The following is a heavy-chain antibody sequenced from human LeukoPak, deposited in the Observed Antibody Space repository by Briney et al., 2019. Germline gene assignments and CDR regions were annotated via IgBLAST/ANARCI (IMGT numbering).Heavy chain of an antibody. V-gene: IGHV3-11*01. CDR2: ITSSGTST. J-gene: IGHJ3*01. Sequence: PGGSLRLSCDASGFTFSDYYMTWIRQAPGKGLEWISYITSSGTSTYYPVSVRGRFTISRDNARNSVYLQMKYLRADDTAVYYCARGVGATTSATFDLWGQGTMVTVSS. D-gene: IGHD1-26*01. CDR1: GFTFSDYY. CDR3: ARGVGATTSATFDL.